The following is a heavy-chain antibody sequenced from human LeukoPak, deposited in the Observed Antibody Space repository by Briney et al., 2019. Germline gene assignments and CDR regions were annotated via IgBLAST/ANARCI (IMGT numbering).Heavy chain of an antibody. CDR1: GDSINSGDYY. J-gene: IGHJ1*01. CDR3: ARSMRNYYDSSGPAGRFQH. Sequence: SETLSLTCTVSGDSINSGDYYWSWIRQPPGKGLEWIGYIYYSGSTYYNPSLKSRVTISVDTSKNQFSLKLISVTAADTAVYYCARSMRNYYDSSGPAGRFQHWGQGTLVTVSS. V-gene: IGHV4-30-4*01. D-gene: IGHD3-22*01. CDR2: IYYSGST.